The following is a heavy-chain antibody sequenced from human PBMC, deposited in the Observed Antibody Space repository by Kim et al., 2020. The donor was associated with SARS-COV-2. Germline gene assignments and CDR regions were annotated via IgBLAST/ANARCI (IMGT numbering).Heavy chain of an antibody. CDR3: ARTRAGNLLWNWFDR. J-gene: IGHJ5*02. CDR2: IYHDGSH. D-gene: IGHD3-10*01. V-gene: IGHV4-59*01. Sequence: SETLSLTCSVSGGSISYYYCSWIRQAPGKGLEWIGNIYHDGSHDFNPSLKSRVIISVDMPKNQFSLKLSSVTAADTAMYFCARTRAGNLLWNWFDRWGQGTLVTVSS. CDR1: GGSISYYY.